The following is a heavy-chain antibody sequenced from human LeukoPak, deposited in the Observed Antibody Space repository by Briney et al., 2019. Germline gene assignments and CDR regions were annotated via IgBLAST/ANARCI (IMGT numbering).Heavy chain of an antibody. CDR2: VYYSGTT. CDR1: GGSISTYY. D-gene: IGHD1-7*01. J-gene: IGHJ4*02. Sequence: PSETLSLTCTVSGGSISTYYWSWIRRPPGKGLEWIGFVYYSGTTEYNPSLKSRTTISVDTSKNQFSLELSSVTAADTAVYYCARDPAGTVAHSWGQGILVTVSS. CDR3: ARDPAGTVAHS. V-gene: IGHV4-59*01.